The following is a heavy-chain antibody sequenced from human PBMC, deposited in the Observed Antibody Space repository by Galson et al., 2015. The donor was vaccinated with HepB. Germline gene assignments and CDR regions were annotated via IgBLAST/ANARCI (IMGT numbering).Heavy chain of an antibody. CDR1: GISFTNAW. V-gene: IGHV3-15*01. Sequence: SLRLSCAVSGISFTNAWMSWVRQAPGKGLEWVGRIKSKTDGGAIDYAAPMKGRFTISRDDSKSTAYLQMNSLKTEDTAVYYCTRLGDLSGYSSRWGQGTLVTVSS. J-gene: IGHJ4*02. CDR2: IKSKTDGGAI. D-gene: IGHD6-13*01. CDR3: TRLGDLSGYSSR.